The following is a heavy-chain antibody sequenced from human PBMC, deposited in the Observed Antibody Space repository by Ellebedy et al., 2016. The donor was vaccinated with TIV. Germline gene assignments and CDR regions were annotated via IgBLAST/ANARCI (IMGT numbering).Heavy chain of an antibody. D-gene: IGHD1-7*01. CDR1: GFSFITAW. CDR3: NWYYSNRFNP. CDR2: IKGRPEGETT. J-gene: IGHJ5*02. V-gene: IGHV3-15*01. Sequence: GESLKISCTASGFSFITAWVSCVRPAAGSELAWVVRIKGRPEGETTEYSAPVKGRFTISRDDSKNTVYLQMNSLQTEDTGIYYCNWYYSNRFNPWGQGTLVTVSS.